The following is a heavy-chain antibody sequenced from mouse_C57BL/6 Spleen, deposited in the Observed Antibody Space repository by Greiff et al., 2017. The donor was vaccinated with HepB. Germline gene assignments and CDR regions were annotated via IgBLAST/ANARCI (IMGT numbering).Heavy chain of an antibody. CDR3: ARYDYGSYWYFDV. CDR2: INPGSGGT. V-gene: IGHV1-54*01. D-gene: IGHD1-1*01. J-gene: IGHJ1*03. Sequence: VQLQQSGAELVRPGTSVKVSCKASGYASTNYLIEWVKQRLGQGLEWIGVINPGSGGTTYNEKFKGKATLTADKSSSTAYMQLSSLTSEDSAVYFCARYDYGSYWYFDVWGTGTTVTVSS. CDR1: GYASTNYL.